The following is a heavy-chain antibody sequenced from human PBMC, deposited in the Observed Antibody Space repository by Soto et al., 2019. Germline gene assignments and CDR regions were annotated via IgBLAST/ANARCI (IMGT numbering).Heavy chain of an antibody. V-gene: IGHV3-21*01. Sequence: PGGSLRLSCAASGFTFSSYSMNWVRRAPGKGLEWVSSISSSSSYIYYADSVKGRFTISRDNAKNSLYLQMNSLRAEDTAVYYCARDDIVVVPAAISIAYYYYGMDVWGQGTTVTVSS. CDR3: ARDDIVVVPAAISIAYYYYGMDV. D-gene: IGHD2-2*01. CDR2: ISSSSSYI. J-gene: IGHJ6*02. CDR1: GFTFSSYS.